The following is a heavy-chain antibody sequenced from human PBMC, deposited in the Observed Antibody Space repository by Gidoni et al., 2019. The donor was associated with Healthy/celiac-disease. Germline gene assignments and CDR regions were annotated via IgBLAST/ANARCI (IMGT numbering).Heavy chain of an antibody. CDR2: ISAYNGNT. CDR3: ARRPYGDYGSDY. J-gene: IGHJ4*02. Sequence: QVQLVQSGAEGTKPGAAVKVSCKASGYTFTSDGISWVRPAPGQGLEWRGWISAYNGNTNYAQKLQGRVTMTTDTSTSTAYLELRSLRSDDTAVYYCARRPYGDYGSDYWGQGTLVTVSS. D-gene: IGHD4-17*01. CDR1: GYTFTSDG. V-gene: IGHV1-18*01.